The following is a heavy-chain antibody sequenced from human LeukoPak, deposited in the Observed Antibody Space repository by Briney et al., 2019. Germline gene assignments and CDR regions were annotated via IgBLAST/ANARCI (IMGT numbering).Heavy chain of an antibody. Sequence: GGSLRLSCAGSGFTFSSYWMHWVRQAPGKGLEWVAVIWYDGSNKYYADSVKGRFTISRDNSKNTLYLQMNSLRAEDTAVYYCARDQGIAAAGYFDYWGQGTLVTVSS. J-gene: IGHJ4*02. V-gene: IGHV3-33*08. D-gene: IGHD6-13*01. CDR2: IWYDGSNK. CDR1: GFTFSSYW. CDR3: ARDQGIAAAGYFDY.